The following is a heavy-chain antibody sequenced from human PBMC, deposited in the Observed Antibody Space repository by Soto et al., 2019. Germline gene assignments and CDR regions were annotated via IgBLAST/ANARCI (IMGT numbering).Heavy chain of an antibody. CDR2: IYPGDSET. CDR3: ARHLKLGGAPRTYYYYGMDV. J-gene: IGHJ6*02. Sequence: LGESLNIACKGSGYSFTSYCLCWVRQMPGKGRGWMGIIYPGDSETRYSPSVQGQVTISADKSISTAYRQWSSLKASDTAMYYCARHLKLGGAPRTYYYYGMDVWGQGTTVTVAS. D-gene: IGHD1-26*01. CDR1: GYSFTSYC. V-gene: IGHV5-51*01.